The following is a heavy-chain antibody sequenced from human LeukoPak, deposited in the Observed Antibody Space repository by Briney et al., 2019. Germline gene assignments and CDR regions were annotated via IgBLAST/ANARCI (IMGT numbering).Heavy chain of an antibody. CDR3: ARGSPLYYGDYVYYFDY. V-gene: IGHV4-59*06. D-gene: IGHD4-17*01. J-gene: IGHJ4*02. CDR2: IYYSGST. CDR1: GGSISSYY. Sequence: SETLSLTCTVSGGSISSYYWSWIRQHPGKGLEWIGYIYYSGSTYYNPSLKSRVTISVDTSKNQFSLKLSSVTAADTAVYYCARGSPLYYGDYVYYFDYWGQGTLVTVSS.